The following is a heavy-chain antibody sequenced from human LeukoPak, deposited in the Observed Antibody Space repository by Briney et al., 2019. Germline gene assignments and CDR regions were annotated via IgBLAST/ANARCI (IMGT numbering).Heavy chain of an antibody. CDR3: ARRGDNWFAP. J-gene: IGHJ5*02. CDR1: GYSFANYW. CDR2: IYPGDSDT. Sequence: GESLKISCKGSGYSFANYWIGWGRQVPGQGLEWMGTIYPGDSDTRYSPSFQGQVTISADKSINTAYLQWGSLKASDTAMYYCARRGDNWFAPWGQGTLVTVSS. D-gene: IGHD3-10*01. V-gene: IGHV5-51*01.